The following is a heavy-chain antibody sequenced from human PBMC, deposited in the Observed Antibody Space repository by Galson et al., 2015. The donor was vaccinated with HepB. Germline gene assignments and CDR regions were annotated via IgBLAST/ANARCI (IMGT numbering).Heavy chain of an antibody. CDR1: GFTFRDYY. Sequence: SLRLSCAASGFTFRDYYMSWIRQAPGKGLEWVAVISYDGSNKYYADSVKGRFTISRDNSKNTLYLQMNSLRAEDTAVYYCARDPGDYAVYYFDYWGQGTLVTVSS. V-gene: IGHV3-30-3*01. CDR3: ARDPGDYAVYYFDY. CDR2: ISYDGSNK. J-gene: IGHJ4*02. D-gene: IGHD4-17*01.